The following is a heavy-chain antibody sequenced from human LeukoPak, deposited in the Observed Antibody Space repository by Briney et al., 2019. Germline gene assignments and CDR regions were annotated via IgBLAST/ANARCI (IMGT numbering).Heavy chain of an antibody. V-gene: IGHV4-34*01. CDR3: ARGGPYGDYVGY. CDR1: GGSFSGYY. CDR2: INHSGST. J-gene: IGHJ4*02. D-gene: IGHD4-17*01. Sequence: SGTLSLTCAVYGGSFSGYYWSWIRQPPGKGLEWIGEINHSGSTNYNPSLKSRVTISVDTSKNQFSLKLSSVTAADTAVYYCARGGPYGDYVGYWGQGTLVTVSS.